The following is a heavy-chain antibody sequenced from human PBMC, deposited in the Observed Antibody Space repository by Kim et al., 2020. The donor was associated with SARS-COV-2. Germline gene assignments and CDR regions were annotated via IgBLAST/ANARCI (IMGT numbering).Heavy chain of an antibody. CDR1: GYTFTSYG. Sequence: ASVKVSCKASGYTFTSYGISWVRQAPGQGLEWMGWISAYNGNTNYAQKLQGRVTMTTDTSTSTAYMELRSLRSDDTAVYYCARGYSSGWSTGDYFDYWGQGTLVTVSS. CDR2: ISAYNGNT. J-gene: IGHJ4*02. V-gene: IGHV1-18*01. D-gene: IGHD6-19*01. CDR3: ARGYSSGWSTGDYFDY.